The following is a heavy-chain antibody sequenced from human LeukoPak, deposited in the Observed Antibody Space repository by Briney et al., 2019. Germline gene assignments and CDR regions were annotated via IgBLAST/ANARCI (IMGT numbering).Heavy chain of an antibody. V-gene: IGHV4-4*09. CDR3: ARGGGVTSAYYYMDV. D-gene: IGHD3-3*01. J-gene: IGHJ6*03. Sequence: SETLSLTCTVSGGSTSSYYWSWIRQPPGRGLEWIGFIYTSGSTNYNPSLKSRVTISVDSSKNQFSLKLSSVTAADTAVYYCARGGGVTSAYYYMDVWGKGTTVTVPS. CDR2: IYTSGST. CDR1: GGSTSSYY.